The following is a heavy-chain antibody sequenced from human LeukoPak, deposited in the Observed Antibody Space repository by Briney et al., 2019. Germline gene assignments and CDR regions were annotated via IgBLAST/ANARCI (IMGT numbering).Heavy chain of an antibody. CDR3: ARSGSYSPQIKYYFDY. D-gene: IGHD1-26*01. CDR2: IIPIFGTA. V-gene: IGHV1-69*06. J-gene: IGHJ4*02. CDR1: GGSFSSYA. Sequence: GASVKVSCKASGGSFSSYAFGWVRQAPGQGLEWVGGIIPIFGTANYAQKFQGRVTITADKSTSTAYMELSSLRSEDTAVYYCARSGSYSPQIKYYFDYWGQGTLVTVSS.